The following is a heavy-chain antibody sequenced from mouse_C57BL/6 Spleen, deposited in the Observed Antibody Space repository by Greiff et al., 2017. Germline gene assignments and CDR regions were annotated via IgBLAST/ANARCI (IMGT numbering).Heavy chain of an antibody. CDR3: AIDIPYYYGSSPWYFDV. V-gene: IGHV5-16*01. J-gene: IGHJ1*03. Sequence: EVQVVESEGGLVQPGSSMKLSCTASGFTFSDYYMAWVRQVPEKGLEWVAHINYDGSSTYYLDSLKSRFILSRDNAKNILYRQMRSLKSEDTASYYCAIDIPYYYGSSPWYFDVWGTGTTVTVSS. CDR2: INYDGSST. CDR1: GFTFSDYY. D-gene: IGHD1-1*01.